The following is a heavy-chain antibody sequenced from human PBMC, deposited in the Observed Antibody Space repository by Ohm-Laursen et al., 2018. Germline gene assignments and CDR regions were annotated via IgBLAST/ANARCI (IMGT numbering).Heavy chain of an antibody. CDR1: GGSISSSSYY. J-gene: IGHJ3*02. CDR3: ARLWYSGSYLDAFDI. V-gene: IGHV4-39*01. CDR2: IYYSGST. D-gene: IGHD1-26*01. Sequence: GTLSLTCTVSGGSISSSSYYWGWIRQPPGKGLEWFGSIYYSGSTYYNPSLKRRVPISEDTSKNQFSLKLSYVTAADTAVYYCARLWYSGSYLDAFDIWGQGTMVTVSS.